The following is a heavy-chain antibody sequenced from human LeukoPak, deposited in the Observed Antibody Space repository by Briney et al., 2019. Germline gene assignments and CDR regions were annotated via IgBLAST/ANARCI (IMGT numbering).Heavy chain of an antibody. D-gene: IGHD2-15*01. J-gene: IGHJ4*02. V-gene: IGHV3-7*01. CDR2: IKQDGSEK. CDR1: GFTFSNYW. CDR3: ARDRGGSYSAIDY. Sequence: GGSLRLSCAASGFTFSNYWLTWVRQAPGQGLEWVANIKQDGSEKHYVDSVKGRFTISRDNAKNSLYLQMNSLRAEDTAVYYCARDRGGSYSAIDYWGQGTLVTVSS.